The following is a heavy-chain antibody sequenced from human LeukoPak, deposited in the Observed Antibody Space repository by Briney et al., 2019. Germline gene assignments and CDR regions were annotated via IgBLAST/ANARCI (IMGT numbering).Heavy chain of an antibody. V-gene: IGHV3-64*01. CDR3: ARPYGSGSYYNWAYLDY. D-gene: IGHD3-10*01. CDR2: ISSNGGST. Sequence: AGGSLRLSCAASGFTFSSYAMHWVRQAPGKGLVYVSAISSNGGSTYYANSVKGRFTISRDNSKNTLYLQMGSLRAEDMAVYYCARPYGSGSYYNWAYLDYWGQGTLVTVSS. CDR1: GFTFSSYA. J-gene: IGHJ4*02.